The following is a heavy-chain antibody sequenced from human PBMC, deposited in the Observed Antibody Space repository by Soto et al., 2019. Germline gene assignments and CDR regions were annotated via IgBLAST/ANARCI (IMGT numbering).Heavy chain of an antibody. D-gene: IGHD2-21*02. CDR2: ISYSGNT. V-gene: IGHV4-59*01. Sequence: SETLSLTCTVSGGSISSYYWSWIRQPPGKGLEWIGYISYSGNTDYKPSFKSRASISVDTSKNQLYLRLNSVTAADTAVYYCAGALCGGDCYIDPWGQGTLVTVSS. J-gene: IGHJ5*02. CDR3: AGALCGGDCYIDP. CDR1: GGSISSYY.